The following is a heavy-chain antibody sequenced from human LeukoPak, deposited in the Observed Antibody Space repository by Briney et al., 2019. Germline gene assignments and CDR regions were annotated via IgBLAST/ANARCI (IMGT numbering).Heavy chain of an antibody. J-gene: IGHJ5*02. CDR2: IYYSGST. D-gene: IGHD3-3*01. CDR1: GGSISSGGYY. V-gene: IGHV4-31*03. Sequence: SETLSLTCTVSGGSISSGGYYWSWIRQHPGKGLEWIGYIYYSGSTYYNPSLKSRVTISVDTSKNQFSLKLSSVTAADTAVYYCARQGYYDFWSGSPSWFDPWGQGTLVTVSS. CDR3: ARQGYYDFWSGSPSWFDP.